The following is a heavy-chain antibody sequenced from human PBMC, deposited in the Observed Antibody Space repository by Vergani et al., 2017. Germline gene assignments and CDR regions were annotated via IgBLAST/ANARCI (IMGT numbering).Heavy chain of an antibody. J-gene: IGHJ3*02. CDR3: VRDQVTMLRGSDALDI. V-gene: IGHV3-49*04. D-gene: IGHD3-10*01. CDR2: IRSKAYGQAT. CDR1: GFTFRNYA. Sequence: EVEVVESGGGLVQPGGSLRLSCAASGFTFRNYAMTWVRQAPGKGLEWVGGIRSKAYGQATIYAASVKGRFTISRDDSKSIAYLQMNNLQTEDTAMYYCVRDQVTMLRGSDALDIWGQGTMVTVSS.